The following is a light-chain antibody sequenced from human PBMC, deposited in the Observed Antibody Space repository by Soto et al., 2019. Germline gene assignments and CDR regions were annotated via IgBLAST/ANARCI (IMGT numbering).Light chain of an antibody. CDR3: QQYSSSPIT. Sequence: ETVMTQSPGTLSVSLCERSTLSGRASQSVSIHLAWYQQKPGLAPSLLIYETSTRATGIPERFSGSGSGTDFTLTISRLEPEDFAVYYCQQYSSSPITFGQGTRLEI. CDR1: QSVSIH. V-gene: IGKV3D-20*01. J-gene: IGKJ5*01. CDR2: ETS.